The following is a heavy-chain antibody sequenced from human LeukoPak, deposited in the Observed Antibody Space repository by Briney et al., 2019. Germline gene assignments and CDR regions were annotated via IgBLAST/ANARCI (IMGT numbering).Heavy chain of an antibody. D-gene: IGHD3-10*01. J-gene: IGHJ4*02. Sequence: PSETLSLTCTVSGGSISSGSYYWSWIRQPAGKGLEWLGRIYTSGSTNYNPSLKSRVTISVDTSKNQFSLKLSSVAAADTAVYYCARSGAGRWFGELLHYFDYWGQGTLVTVSS. V-gene: IGHV4-61*02. CDR1: GGSISSGSYY. CDR2: IYTSGST. CDR3: ARSGAGRWFGELLHYFDY.